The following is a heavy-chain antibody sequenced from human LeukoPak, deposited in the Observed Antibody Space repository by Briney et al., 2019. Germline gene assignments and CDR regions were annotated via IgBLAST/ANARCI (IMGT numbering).Heavy chain of an antibody. CDR3: VLDQKTTTRPWVTEFDY. D-gene: IGHD4-17*01. Sequence: GGSLRLSCAASGFTFSNYWISWVRQAAGKGLEWVSAISGSGGSTYYADSVKGRFTISRDNSKNTLYLQMISLRAEDTAVYYCVLDQKTTTRPWVTEFDYWGQGTLVTVSS. V-gene: IGHV3-23*01. J-gene: IGHJ4*02. CDR1: GFTFSNYW. CDR2: ISGSGGST.